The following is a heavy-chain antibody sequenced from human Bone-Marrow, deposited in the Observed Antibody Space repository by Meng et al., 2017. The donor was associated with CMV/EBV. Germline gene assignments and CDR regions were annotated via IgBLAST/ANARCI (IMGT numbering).Heavy chain of an antibody. D-gene: IGHD6-19*01. CDR3: AKNPNSGWYYYYGMDV. CDR2: IRYDGSTK. J-gene: IGHJ6*02. Sequence: GESLKISCAASGFTFSSYGMHWVRQAPGKGLEWVAFIRYDGSTKHYADSLKGRFTISRDNSKNTLYLQMSSLRVEDTAVYFCAKNPNSGWYYYYGMDVWGQGTTVTVSS. CDR1: GFTFSSYG. V-gene: IGHV3-30*02.